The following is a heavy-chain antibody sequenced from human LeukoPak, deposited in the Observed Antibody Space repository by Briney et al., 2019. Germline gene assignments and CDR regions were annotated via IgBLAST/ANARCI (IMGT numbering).Heavy chain of an antibody. V-gene: IGHV3-23*01. J-gene: IGHJ4*02. CDR2: ISGSVGST. D-gene: IGHD3-3*01. CDR1: GFTFSSYA. Sequence: QPGGSLRLSCAASGFTFSSYAMSWVRQAPGKGLEWVSAISGSVGSTYYADSVKGRFTISRDNSKNTLYLQMNSLRAEDTAVYYCAKTHYDFWSGYQLLYYFDYWGQGTLVTVSS. CDR3: AKTHYDFWSGYQLLYYFDY.